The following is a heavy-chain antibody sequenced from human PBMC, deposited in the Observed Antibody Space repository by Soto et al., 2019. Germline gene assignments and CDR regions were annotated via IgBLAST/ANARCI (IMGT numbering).Heavy chain of an antibody. D-gene: IGHD3-3*01. CDR3: ARDKGFWSGKWFDP. CDR1: GYTFTGYY. CDR2: INPNSGGT. Sequence: ASVKVSCKASGYTFTGYYMHWVRQAPGQGLEWMGWINPNSGGTNYAQKFQGWVTMTRDTSISTAYMELSRLRSDDTAVYYCARDKGFWSGKWFDPWGQGTLVTVSS. V-gene: IGHV1-2*04. J-gene: IGHJ5*02.